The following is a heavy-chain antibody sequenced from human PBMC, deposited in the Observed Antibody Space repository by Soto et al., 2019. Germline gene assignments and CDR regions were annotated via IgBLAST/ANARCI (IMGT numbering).Heavy chain of an antibody. CDR2: ISAYNGNT. CDR3: ARDHHEYGDYGPGD. D-gene: IGHD4-17*01. J-gene: IGHJ4*02. V-gene: IGHV1-18*01. CDR1: GYTFTKYG. Sequence: QVQLVQSGTEVKRPGASVKVSCKASGYTFTKYGITWVRQAPGQGLEWMGWISAYNGNTDYAQKFQGRVTMTTDTSTSTAYMELRSLKSDGTAVYYCARDHHEYGDYGPGDWGQGTLVTVSS.